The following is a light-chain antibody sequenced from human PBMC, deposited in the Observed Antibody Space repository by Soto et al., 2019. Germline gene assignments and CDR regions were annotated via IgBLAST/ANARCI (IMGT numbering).Light chain of an antibody. CDR1: SSDVGAYNF. CDR2: EVT. CDR3: NSYTTTRTYV. Sequence: QSALTQPASVSGSPGQSITISCTGTSSDVGAYNFVSWYQQHPGTVPKLLTYEVTNRPSGVSHRFSGSKSGNTASLTISGLQAEDEADYYCNSYTTTRTYVFGTGTKVNGL. J-gene: IGLJ1*01. V-gene: IGLV2-14*01.